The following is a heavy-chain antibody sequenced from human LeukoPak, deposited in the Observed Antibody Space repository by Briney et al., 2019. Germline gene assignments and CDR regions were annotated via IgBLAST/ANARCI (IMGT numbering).Heavy chain of an antibody. J-gene: IGHJ4*02. Sequence: GGSLRLSCAASGFTFSSYRMNWVRQAPGKGLEWVSSISSSCSYIYYADSVKGRLTISRDKSKNALSLQMNSLRAEDTAVNYCAGTYKAMAPAIDYWGQGTLVTVSS. CDR1: GFTFSSYR. V-gene: IGHV3-21*04. CDR3: AGTYKAMAPAIDY. CDR2: ISSSCSYI. D-gene: IGHD5-18*01.